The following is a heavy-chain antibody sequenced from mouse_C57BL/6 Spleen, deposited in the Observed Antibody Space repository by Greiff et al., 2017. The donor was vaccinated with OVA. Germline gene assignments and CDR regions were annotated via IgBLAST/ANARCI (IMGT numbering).Heavy chain of an antibody. CDR1: GYTFTSYW. V-gene: IGHV1-52*01. CDR2: IDPSDSET. J-gene: IGHJ4*01. CDR3: ARLYGSSLYAMDY. D-gene: IGHD1-1*01. Sequence: QVQLQQSGAELVRPGSSVKLSCKASGYTFTSYWMHWVKQRPIQGLEWIGNIDPSDSETHYNQKFKDKATLTVDKSSSTAYMQLSSLTSEDSAVYYCARLYGSSLYAMDYWGQGTSVTVSS.